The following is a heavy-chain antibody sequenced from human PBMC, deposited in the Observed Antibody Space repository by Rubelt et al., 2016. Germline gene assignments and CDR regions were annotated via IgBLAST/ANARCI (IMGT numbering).Heavy chain of an antibody. CDR2: INHSGST. Sequence: QVQLQQWGAGLLKPSETLSLTCAVYGRSFSGYYWSWIRQPPGKGLEWIGEINHSGSTNYNPSLKSRVTISVDTAKNQFSLKLSSVTAADTAVYYCARVGYGDFTAWGQGTLVTVSS. V-gene: IGHV4-34*01. J-gene: IGHJ4*02. D-gene: IGHD4-17*01. CDR3: ARVGYGDFTA. CDR1: GRSFSGYY.